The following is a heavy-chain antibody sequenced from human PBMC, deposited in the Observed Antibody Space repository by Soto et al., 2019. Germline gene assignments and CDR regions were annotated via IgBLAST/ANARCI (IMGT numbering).Heavy chain of an antibody. CDR2: IYYSGST. Sequence: SENPSLTCTVSGGSISSSSYYWGWIRQPPGKGLEWIGSIYYSGSTYYNPSLKSRVTISVDTSKNQFSLKLSSVTAADTAVYYCARIYGSGSKLYYYYYYGMDVWGQFTTVT. V-gene: IGHV4-39*01. D-gene: IGHD3-10*01. CDR3: ARIYGSGSKLYYYYYYGMDV. CDR1: GGSISSSSYY. J-gene: IGHJ6*02.